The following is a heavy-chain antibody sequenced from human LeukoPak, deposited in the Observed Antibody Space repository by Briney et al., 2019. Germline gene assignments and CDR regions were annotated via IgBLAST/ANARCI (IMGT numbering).Heavy chain of an antibody. D-gene: IGHD5-24*01. J-gene: IGHJ4*02. CDR3: AMSVEMAAIPSFGY. Sequence: GASVKVSCKTSGHIFTTHYIHWMRQAPGQRLEWLGRVNTDNTKSEYSQKFQGRVIITRDTSASTAYMEMSGLRSEDTAMYYCAMSVEMAAIPSFGYWGQGTLVTVSS. CDR2: VNTDNTKS. V-gene: IGHV1-3*04. CDR1: GHIFTTHY.